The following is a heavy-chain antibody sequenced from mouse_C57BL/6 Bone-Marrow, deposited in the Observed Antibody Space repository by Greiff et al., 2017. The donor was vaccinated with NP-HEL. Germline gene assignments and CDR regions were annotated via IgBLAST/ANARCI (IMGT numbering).Heavy chain of an antibody. J-gene: IGHJ2*01. CDR3: VRLGRAYYFDY. D-gene: IGHD4-1*01. CDR1: GFSFNTYA. CDR2: IRSKSNNYAT. V-gene: IGHV10-1*01. Sequence: EVKLVESGGGLVQPKGSLKLSCAASGFSFNTYAMNWVRQAPGKGLEWVARIRSKSNNYATYYADSVKDRFTISRDDSESMLYLQMNNLKAEDTAMYYCVRLGRAYYFDYWGQGTTLTVSS.